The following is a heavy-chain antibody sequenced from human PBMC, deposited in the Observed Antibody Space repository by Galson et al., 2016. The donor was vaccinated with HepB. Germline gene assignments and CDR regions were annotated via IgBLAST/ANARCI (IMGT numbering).Heavy chain of an antibody. V-gene: IGHV3-23*01. Sequence: SLRLSCAASGFTFSTHVMNWVRQAPGKGLEWVSTIGGRGVNTYYSDSVKGRFTISRDDSKNTLYLQMSSLRAEDTAIYYCAREDYWGQGTLVTVSS. CDR2: IGGRGVNT. J-gene: IGHJ4*02. CDR1: GFTFSTHV. CDR3: AREDY.